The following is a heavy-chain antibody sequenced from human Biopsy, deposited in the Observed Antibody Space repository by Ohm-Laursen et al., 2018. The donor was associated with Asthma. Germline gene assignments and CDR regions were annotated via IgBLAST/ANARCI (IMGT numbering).Heavy chain of an antibody. V-gene: IGHV4-30-4*01. Sequence: SQTLSLTCTVSGASIKTADHYWSWLRQPPGKGLEWFGFIHYSGSTSYNPSLKGGVTISVDTSKNQFSLKLSSVTAADTAVYYCARASVAASSNWFDPWGRGTLVTVSS. J-gene: IGHJ5*02. CDR3: ARASVAASSNWFDP. CDR1: GASIKTADHY. D-gene: IGHD6-19*01. CDR2: IHYSGST.